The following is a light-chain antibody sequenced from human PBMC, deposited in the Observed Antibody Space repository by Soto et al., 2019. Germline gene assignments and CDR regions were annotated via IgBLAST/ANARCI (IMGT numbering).Light chain of an antibody. CDR3: QQYGSL. V-gene: IGKV3-20*01. Sequence: EIVLTQSPGTLSLSPGERATLSCRASQSVSSSYLAWYQQKPGQAPRLLIYGASSRATGIPDRFSGSGSGTDFTLTXXXXXPEDFAVYYCQQYGSLFGQGTKVEIK. J-gene: IGKJ1*01. CDR2: GAS. CDR1: QSVSSSY.